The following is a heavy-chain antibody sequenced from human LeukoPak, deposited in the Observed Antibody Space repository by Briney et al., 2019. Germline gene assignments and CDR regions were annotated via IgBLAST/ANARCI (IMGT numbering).Heavy chain of an antibody. CDR1: GFTFSSCG. CDR2: ISGSDDGT. D-gene: IGHD4-11*01. J-gene: IGHJ4*02. CDR3: ARWGNDYSQFDS. Sequence: GGSLRLSCAASGFTFSSCGMTWVRQAPGKGLEWVSSISGSDDGTYYADSVKGRFTISRDNSKNTLYLQMNSLRAEDTAVYFCARWGNDYSQFDSWGQGTLVTVS. V-gene: IGHV3-23*01.